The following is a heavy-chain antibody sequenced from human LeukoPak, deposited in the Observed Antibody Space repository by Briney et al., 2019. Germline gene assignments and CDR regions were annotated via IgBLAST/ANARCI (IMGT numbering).Heavy chain of an antibody. J-gene: IGHJ4*02. D-gene: IGHD5-18*01. CDR3: ARGLDTAKVGY. V-gene: IGHV4-4*08. CDR2: IHPSGST. Sequence: SETLSLTCTVSGASMSEYYWTWIRQPPGKGLGWLGHIHPSGSTYSNPSLRSRVTVSVDTPNNQFFVTLSSVTAADTAMYFCARGLDTAKVGYWGQGTLVTVSS. CDR1: GASMSEYY.